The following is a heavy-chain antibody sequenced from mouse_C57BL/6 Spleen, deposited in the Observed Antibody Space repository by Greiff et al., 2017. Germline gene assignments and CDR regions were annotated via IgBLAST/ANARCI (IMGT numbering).Heavy chain of an antibody. CDR2: INPNNGGT. CDR3: ARFITTVGYAMDY. J-gene: IGHJ4*01. CDR1: GYTFTDYN. V-gene: IGHV1-18*01. D-gene: IGHD1-1*01. Sequence: DVQLQESGPELVKPGASVKIPCKASGYTFTDYNMDWVKQSHGKSLEWIGDINPNNGGTIYNQKFKGKATLTVDKSSSTAYMELRSLTSEDTAVYYCARFITTVGYAMDYWGQGTSVTVSS.